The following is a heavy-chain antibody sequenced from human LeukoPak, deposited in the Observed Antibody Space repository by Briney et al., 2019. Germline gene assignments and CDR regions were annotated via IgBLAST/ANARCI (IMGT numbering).Heavy chain of an antibody. V-gene: IGHV1-2*02. CDR1: GYTFTGYS. Sequence: ASVKVSCRTSGYTFTGYSMHWVRQAPGQGLEWMGRIIPNSGATQLAKKFQGRVTMTRDTSVTSVFMDLSGLTSDDTAIYYCARDSEYCTSTNCFHPFDSWGQGTLVTVSS. CDR2: IIPNSGAT. CDR3: ARDSEYCTSTNCFHPFDS. D-gene: IGHD2-2*01. J-gene: IGHJ4*02.